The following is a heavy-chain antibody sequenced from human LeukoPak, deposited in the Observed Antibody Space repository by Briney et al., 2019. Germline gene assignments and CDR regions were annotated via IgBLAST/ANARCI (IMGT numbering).Heavy chain of an antibody. CDR1: GGSISGYY. CDR2: IYSSGST. Sequence: PSETLSLTCTVSGGSISGYYWSWIRQPPGKGLEWIGYIYSSGSTNYNPSLKSRVTISEDTSKNQFSLSLTSVTAADTAVYYCARILAATAGSMDVWGRGTTVTVSS. V-gene: IGHV4-59*01. J-gene: IGHJ6*03. D-gene: IGHD1-14*01. CDR3: ARILAATAGSMDV.